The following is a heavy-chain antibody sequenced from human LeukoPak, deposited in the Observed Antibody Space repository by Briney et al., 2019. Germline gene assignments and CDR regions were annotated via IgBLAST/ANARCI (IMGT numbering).Heavy chain of an antibody. CDR3: ARSIGGDYCDY. CDR1: GGSIGSYY. V-gene: IGHV4-59*01. CDR2: IYYSGST. J-gene: IGHJ4*02. D-gene: IGHD4-17*01. Sequence: SETLSLTCTVSGGSIGSYYWSWIRQPPGKGLEWIGYIYYSGSTNYNPSLKSRVTISVDTSKNQFSLKLSSVTAADTAVYYCARSIGGDYCDYWGQGTLVTVSS.